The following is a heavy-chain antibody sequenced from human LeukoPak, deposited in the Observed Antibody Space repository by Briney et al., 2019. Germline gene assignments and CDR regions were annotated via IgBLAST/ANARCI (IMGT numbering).Heavy chain of an antibody. J-gene: IGHJ6*03. CDR3: VTPRSWELSDMAV. Sequence: SGTPSPTRTVSGDSITTNYYWAWVRQSPRTGLEGIGSVYHNGETYYNPSLKSRVIISVDTSKNEFSLRLTSVTAADTAVYYCVTPRSWELSDMAVWGKGTTVIVSS. D-gene: IGHD1-26*01. CDR2: VYHNGET. V-gene: IGHV4-38-2*02. CDR1: GDSITTNYY.